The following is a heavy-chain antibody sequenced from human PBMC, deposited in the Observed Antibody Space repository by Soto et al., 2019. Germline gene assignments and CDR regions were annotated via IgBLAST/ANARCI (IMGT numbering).Heavy chain of an antibody. Sequence: EVQLLESGGGLVQPGGSLRLSCAASGFTFSSSAMTWVRQAPGEGLEWVSSITSVGSSTFYADSVKGRFTITRDNSRNTLYRQMNSLRAEDTAIYYCAKQGPGYWGQGTLVTVSS. J-gene: IGHJ4*02. V-gene: IGHV3-23*01. CDR3: AKQGPGY. CDR1: GFTFSSSA. CDR2: ITSVGSST.